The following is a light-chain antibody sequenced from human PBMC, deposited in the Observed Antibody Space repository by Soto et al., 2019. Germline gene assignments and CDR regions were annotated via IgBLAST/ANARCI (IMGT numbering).Light chain of an antibody. CDR1: QAISSY. Sequence: AIRMTQSPSSLSASTGDRVTITCRASQAISSYLAWYQQKPGKAPKLLIYAASTLQSGVASRFSGSRSGTNFTLTISWLQSEDFATYYCQQYYSDGTFGQGTKVEIK. J-gene: IGKJ1*01. V-gene: IGKV1-8*01. CDR2: AAS. CDR3: QQYYSDGT.